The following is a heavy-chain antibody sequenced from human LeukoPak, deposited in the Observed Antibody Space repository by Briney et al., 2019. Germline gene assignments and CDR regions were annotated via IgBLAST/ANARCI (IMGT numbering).Heavy chain of an antibody. CDR3: ARESGDCSSTSCPFDY. J-gene: IGHJ4*02. CDR1: GYTFTGYY. CDR2: MNPNGGGT. V-gene: IGHV1-2*02. Sequence: GASVKVSCKASGYTFTGYYMHWVRQAPGQGLEWMGWMNPNGGGTNYAQKFQGRVTMTRDTSISTAYMELSRLRSDDTAVYYCARESGDCSSTSCPFDYWGQGTLVTVSS. D-gene: IGHD2-2*01.